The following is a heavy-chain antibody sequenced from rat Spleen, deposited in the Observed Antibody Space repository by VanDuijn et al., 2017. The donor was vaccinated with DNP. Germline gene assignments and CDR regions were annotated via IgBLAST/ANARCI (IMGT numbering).Heavy chain of an antibody. CDR1: GFTFSSFP. V-gene: IGHV5-46*01. Sequence: EVQLVESGGGLVQPGRSMKLSCAASGFTFSSFPMAWVRQAPTKGLEWVATISTSGGSTYYRDSVKGRFTVSRDNAKSTLYLQMDSLRSEDTATYYCARQNYYAMDAWGQGTSVTVSS. CDR3: ARQNYYAMDA. CDR2: ISTSGGST. J-gene: IGHJ4*01.